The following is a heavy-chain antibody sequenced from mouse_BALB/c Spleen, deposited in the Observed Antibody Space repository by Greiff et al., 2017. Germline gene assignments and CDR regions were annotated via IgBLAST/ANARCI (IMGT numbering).Heavy chain of an antibody. CDR3: AWGKNGAGFYYYAMDY. D-gene: IGHD3-3*01. CDR2: VNPNNGGT. Sequence: VQLQQPGPELVKPGASVKISCKASGYTFSDYYMNWVKQSHGKSLEWIGLVNPNNGGTSYNQKFKGKATLTVDKSSSTAYVELRSLTSEDSAVYICAWGKNGAGFYYYAMDYWGQGTSVTVSS. V-gene: IGHV1-26*01. CDR1: GYTFSDYY. J-gene: IGHJ4*01.